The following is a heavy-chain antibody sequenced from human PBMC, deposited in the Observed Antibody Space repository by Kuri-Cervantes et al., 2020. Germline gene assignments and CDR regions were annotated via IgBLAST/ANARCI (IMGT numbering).Heavy chain of an antibody. Sequence: ASVKVSCKASGYTFTGYYMHWVRQAPGQGLEWMGWINPNSGGTNYAQKFQGRVTMTRDTSISTAYMELSRLRSEDTAVYYCAKGLYSSGWYLGGQTGYFDYWGQGTLVTVSS. CDR3: AKGLYSSGWYLGGQTGYFDY. D-gene: IGHD6-19*01. V-gene: IGHV1-2*02. J-gene: IGHJ4*02. CDR1: GYTFTGYY. CDR2: INPNSGGT.